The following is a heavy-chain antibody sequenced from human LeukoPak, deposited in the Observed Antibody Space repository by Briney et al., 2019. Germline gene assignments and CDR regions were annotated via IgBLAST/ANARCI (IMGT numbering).Heavy chain of an antibody. J-gene: IGHJ4*02. CDR3: AKAASGNWNDVSDY. CDR1: GFTFSTYA. Sequence: GGSLRLSCAASGFTFSTYAMSWVRQAPGKGLEWVSAISGRGVSTSYADAVRGRFTISRDNSKNTLYLQMNSLRAEDTAVYYCAKAASGNWNDVSDYWGQGTLVTVSS. CDR2: ISGRGVST. D-gene: IGHD1-20*01. V-gene: IGHV3-23*01.